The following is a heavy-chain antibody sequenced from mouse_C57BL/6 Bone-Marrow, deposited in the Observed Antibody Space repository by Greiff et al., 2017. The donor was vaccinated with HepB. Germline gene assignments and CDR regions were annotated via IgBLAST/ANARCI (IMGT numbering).Heavy chain of an antibody. J-gene: IGHJ2*01. Sequence: EVQLQQSGAELVRPGASVKLSCTASGFTIKDDYMHWVKQRPEQGLEWIGWIDPENGDTEYASKFQGKATITADTSSNTAYLQLSSLTSEDTAVYYCTTAVVARDYWGQGTTLTVSS. CDR3: TTAVVARDY. CDR1: GFTIKDDY. CDR2: IDPENGDT. D-gene: IGHD1-1*01. V-gene: IGHV14-4*01.